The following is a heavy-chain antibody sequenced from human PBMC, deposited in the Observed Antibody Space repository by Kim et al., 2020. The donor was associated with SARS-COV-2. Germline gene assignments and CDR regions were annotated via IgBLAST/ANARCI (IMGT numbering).Heavy chain of an antibody. CDR2: IFSGGTT. CDR1: GFTVSNNY. J-gene: IGHJ1*01. CDR3: SRDVGP. V-gene: IGHV3-66*01. Sequence: GGSLRLSCAASGFTVSNNYMSWVRQAPGKGLEWVSLIFSGGTTHYADSVKGRFTISRDHSKNTLYLQMNSLRAADTAVYYCSRDVGPWGQGTLVTVSS. D-gene: IGHD3-16*01.